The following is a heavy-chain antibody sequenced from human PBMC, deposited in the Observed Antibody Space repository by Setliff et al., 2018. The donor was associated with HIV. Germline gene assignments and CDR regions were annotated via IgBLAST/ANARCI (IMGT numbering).Heavy chain of an antibody. D-gene: IGHD1-26*01. CDR3: ARVYCRHSCLVESYMDI. V-gene: IGHV3-72*01. J-gene: IGHJ6*03. Sequence: PGGSLRLSCVVSGFIFSDHYMDWVRQAPGKGLEWVARIRNKVNSYTTEYVASVKGRFTSSRDDSENSLYLQMNSLKTEDTAVYYCARVYCRHSCLVESYMDIWGTGTAVTVSS. CDR2: IRNKVNSYTT. CDR1: GFIFSDHY.